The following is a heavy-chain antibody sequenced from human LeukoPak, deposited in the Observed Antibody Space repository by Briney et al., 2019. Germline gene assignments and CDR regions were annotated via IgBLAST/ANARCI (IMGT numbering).Heavy chain of an antibody. V-gene: IGHV4-34*01. CDR3: ARAAGHAGSPYYYYYYGMDV. CDR1: GGSFSGYY. J-gene: IGHJ6*04. D-gene: IGHD3-10*01. CDR2: INHSGST. Sequence: PSETLSLTCAVYGGSFSGYYWSWIRQPPGKGLEWIGEINHSGSTNYNPSLKSRVTISVETSKNQFSLKLSSVTAADTAVYYCARAAGHAGSPYYYYYYGMDVWGKGTTVTVS.